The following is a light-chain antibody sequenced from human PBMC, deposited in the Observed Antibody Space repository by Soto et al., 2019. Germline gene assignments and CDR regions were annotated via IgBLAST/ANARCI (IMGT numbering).Light chain of an antibody. CDR2: DAS. CDR3: QQYNSYSST. CDR1: QTISTW. J-gene: IGKJ1*01. Sequence: DIQMTQSPSTLSASVGDRVTITCRASQTISTWLAWYQHKTGKAPNILIYDASTLTSGVPSRFSGSGSGTEFTLTISRLQPDDFATYYCQQYNSYSSTFGQGTKVDI. V-gene: IGKV1-5*01.